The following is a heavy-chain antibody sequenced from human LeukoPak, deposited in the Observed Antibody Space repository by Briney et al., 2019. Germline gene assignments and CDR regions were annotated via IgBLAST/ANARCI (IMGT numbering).Heavy chain of an antibody. CDR3: AAGKWEPRPDY. J-gene: IGHJ4*02. CDR2: IYHSGST. V-gene: IGHV4-30-2*01. CDR1: GGSISSGGYY. D-gene: IGHD1-26*01. Sequence: TSETLSLTCTVSGGSISSGGYYWSWIRQPPGKGLEWIGYIYHSGSTYYNPSLKSRVTISVDTSKNQFSLKLSSVTAADTAVYYCAAGKWEPRPDYWGQGTLVTVSS.